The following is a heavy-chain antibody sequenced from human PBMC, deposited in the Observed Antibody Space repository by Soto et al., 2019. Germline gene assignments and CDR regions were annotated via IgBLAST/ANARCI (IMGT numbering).Heavy chain of an antibody. Sequence: ASVKVSCKASGYTFTSYGISWVRQAPGQGLEWMGWISAYNGNTNYAQKLQGRVTMTTDTSTSTAYMELRSLRSDDTAVYYCARDPDDFWSGYYYYYYYYMDVWGKGTTVTVSS. D-gene: IGHD3-3*01. V-gene: IGHV1-18*01. CDR1: GYTFTSYG. CDR2: ISAYNGNT. J-gene: IGHJ6*03. CDR3: ARDPDDFWSGYYYYYYYYMDV.